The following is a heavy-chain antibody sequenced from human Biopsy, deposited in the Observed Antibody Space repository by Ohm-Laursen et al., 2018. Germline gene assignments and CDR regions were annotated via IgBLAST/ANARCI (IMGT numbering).Heavy chain of an antibody. J-gene: IGHJ4*02. D-gene: IGHD6-19*01. Sequence: ASVKVSCKASGFSFTGYYIHWVRQAPGQGLEWMGGIIPMFGTANYAQMFQGRVTMTRDTSKSTVYMELSSLRSADTAVYFCARNTGWYGDLYYFDYWGQGTLVTVSS. CDR2: IIPMFGTA. CDR3: ARNTGWYGDLYYFDY. CDR1: GFSFTGYY. V-gene: IGHV1-46*01.